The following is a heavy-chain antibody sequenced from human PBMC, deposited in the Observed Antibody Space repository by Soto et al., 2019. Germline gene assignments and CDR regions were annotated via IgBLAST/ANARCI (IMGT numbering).Heavy chain of an antibody. CDR3: ARSMYYYDSSGYYYNGPFDY. V-gene: IGHV4-31*03. CDR2: IYYSGST. Sequence: PSETLSLTCTVSGGSISSGGYYWSWIRQHPGKGLEWIGYIYYSGSTYYNPSLKSRVTISVDTSKNQFSLKLSSVTAADTAVYYCARSMYYYDSSGYYYNGPFDYWGQGTRVTVSS. J-gene: IGHJ4*02. CDR1: GGSISSGGYY. D-gene: IGHD3-22*01.